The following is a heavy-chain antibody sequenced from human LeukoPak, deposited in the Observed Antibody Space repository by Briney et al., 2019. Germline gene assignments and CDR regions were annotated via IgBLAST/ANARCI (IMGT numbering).Heavy chain of an antibody. D-gene: IGHD5-24*01. Sequence: GGSLRLSCAASGFTFSSYWMHWVRQAPGKGLVWVSRINSDGSSTSYADSVKGRFTISRDNAKNTLYLQMNSLRAEDTAVYYCASGMMEWLQLPYYFDYWGQGTLVTVSS. CDR2: INSDGSST. CDR3: ASGMMEWLQLPYYFDY. V-gene: IGHV3-74*01. J-gene: IGHJ4*02. CDR1: GFTFSSYW.